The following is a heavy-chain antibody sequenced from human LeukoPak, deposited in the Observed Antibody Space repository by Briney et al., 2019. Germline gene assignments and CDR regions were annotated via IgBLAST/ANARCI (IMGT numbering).Heavy chain of an antibody. Sequence: SETLSLTCTVSGGSFRTYYWTWIRQPPGKGLEWIAYIYYSGSTNYNPSLKSRATISLNTSQNQFSLKLSSVTADDTAVYYCAGAHSYSGFAEADYWGQGTLVTVSS. J-gene: IGHJ4*02. CDR1: GGSFRTYY. CDR2: IYYSGST. V-gene: IGHV4-59*01. CDR3: AGAHSYSGFAEADY. D-gene: IGHD5-12*01.